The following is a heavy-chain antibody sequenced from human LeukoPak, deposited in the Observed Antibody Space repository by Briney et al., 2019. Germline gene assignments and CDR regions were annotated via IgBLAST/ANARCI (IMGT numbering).Heavy chain of an antibody. D-gene: IGHD3-3*01. Sequence: SETLSLTCAVYGGSFSGYYWSWIRQPPGKGLEWTGEINHSGSTNYNPSLKSRVTISVDTSKNQFSLKLSSVTAADTAVYYCARGRLGGDFWSGYPRGWFDPWGQGTLVTVSS. CDR1: GGSFSGYY. CDR2: INHSGST. J-gene: IGHJ5*02. V-gene: IGHV4-34*01. CDR3: ARGRLGGDFWSGYPRGWFDP.